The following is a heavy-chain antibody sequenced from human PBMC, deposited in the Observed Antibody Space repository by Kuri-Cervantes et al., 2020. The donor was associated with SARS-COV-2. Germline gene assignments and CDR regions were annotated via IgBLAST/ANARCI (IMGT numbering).Heavy chain of an antibody. CDR3: ARDAGYYDSSGYRYYFDY. J-gene: IGHJ4*02. CDR1: GYTFTGYD. Sequence: ASVKVSCKASGYTFTGYDISWVRQAPGQGLEWMGWISAYNGNTNYAQKLQGRVTMTTDTSTSTAYMELRSLRSDDTDVYYCARDAGYYDSSGYRYYFDYWGQGTLVTVSS. CDR2: ISAYNGNT. V-gene: IGHV1-18*04. D-gene: IGHD3-22*01.